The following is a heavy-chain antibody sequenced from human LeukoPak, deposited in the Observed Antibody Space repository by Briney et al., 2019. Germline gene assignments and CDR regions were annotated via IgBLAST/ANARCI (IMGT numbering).Heavy chain of an antibody. CDR2: IYYSGST. Sequence: SETLSLTCTVSGGSISSGGYCWSWLRQHPGKGLEWIGYIYYSGSTYYNPSLKSRVTISVDTSKNQFSLKLSSVTAADTAVYYCARPSYYYYYGMDVWGQGTTVTVSS. CDR1: GGSISSGGYC. V-gene: IGHV4-31*03. J-gene: IGHJ6*02. CDR3: ARPSYYYYYGMDV.